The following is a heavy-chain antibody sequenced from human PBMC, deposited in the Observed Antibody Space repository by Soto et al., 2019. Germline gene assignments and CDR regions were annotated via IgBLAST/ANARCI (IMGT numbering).Heavy chain of an antibody. D-gene: IGHD1-26*01. V-gene: IGHV1-69*06. CDR2: IIPIFGTA. CDR1: GGTFSSYA. CDR3: ARGGGVGATTGWD. Sequence: QVQLVQSGAEVKKPGSSVKVSCKASGGTFSSYAISWVRQAPGQGLEWMGGIIPIFGTANYAQKFQGRVTIPADISTSTAYMGLGSRRSGDTAVYYCARGGGVGATTGWDWGQGTLVTVSS. J-gene: IGHJ4*02.